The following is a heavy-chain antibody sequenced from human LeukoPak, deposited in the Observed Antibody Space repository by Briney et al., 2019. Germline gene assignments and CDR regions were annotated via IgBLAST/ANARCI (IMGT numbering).Heavy chain of an antibody. CDR1: GGSISSGGYY. V-gene: IGHV4-31*03. Sequence: PSQTLSLTCTVSGGSISSGGYYWSWIPQHPGKGLVWIGEINRSGSTNYNPSLKSRVTMSVDTYKKQFSLKLSCVTDADTAVYYCAGRSREDIVVVPAAMGLDVWGQGTTVTVSS. CDR2: INRSGST. D-gene: IGHD2-2*01. CDR3: AGRSREDIVVVPAAMGLDV. J-gene: IGHJ6*02.